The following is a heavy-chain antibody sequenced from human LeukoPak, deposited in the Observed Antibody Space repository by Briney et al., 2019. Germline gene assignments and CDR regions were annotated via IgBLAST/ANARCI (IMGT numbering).Heavy chain of an antibody. V-gene: IGHV1-69*04. Sequence: ASVKVSCKASGGTFSSYAISWVRQAPGQGLEWMGRIIPILGIANYAQKFQGRVTITADKSTSTAYMELSSLRSEDTAVYYCAKDYMVRPYYFDYWGQGTLVTVSS. D-gene: IGHD3-10*01. J-gene: IGHJ4*02. CDR3: AKDYMVRPYYFDY. CDR1: GGTFSSYA. CDR2: IIPILGIA.